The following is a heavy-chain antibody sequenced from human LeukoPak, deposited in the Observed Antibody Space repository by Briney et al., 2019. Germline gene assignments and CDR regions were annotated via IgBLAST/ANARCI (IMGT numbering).Heavy chain of an antibody. D-gene: IGHD2-21*02. Sequence: GGSLRLSCIASGFTFGGYGLGWVRQAPGMGQEWESFSRSKLYGGAPEYAASVRGRFSVSRDDSKSLAYLQMNNLKSEDTAVYYCARGLTVSGAKYYFDFWSQGTLVTVSS. CDR1: GFTFGGYG. J-gene: IGHJ4*02. CDR3: ARGLTVSGAKYYFDF. CDR2: SRSKLYGGAP. V-gene: IGHV3-49*04.